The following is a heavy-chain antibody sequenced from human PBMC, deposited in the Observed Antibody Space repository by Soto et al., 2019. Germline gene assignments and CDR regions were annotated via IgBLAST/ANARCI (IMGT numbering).Heavy chain of an antibody. CDR2: IYYSGST. CDR3: ARVERGTATTVVDAFDI. D-gene: IGHD1-1*01. CDR1: GGSISSYY. J-gene: IGHJ3*02. V-gene: IGHV4-59*12. Sequence: PSETLSLTCTVSGGSISSYYWSWIRQPPGKGLEWIGDIYYSGSTHYNPSLKSRVTISVDTSKNQFSLKMSSVTAADTALYYCARVERGTATTVVDAFDIWGPGTMVTVSS.